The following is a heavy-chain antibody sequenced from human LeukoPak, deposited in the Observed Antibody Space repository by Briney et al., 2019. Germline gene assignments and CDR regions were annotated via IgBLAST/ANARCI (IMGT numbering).Heavy chain of an antibody. V-gene: IGHV4-39*01. CDR2: IYYSGST. Sequence: PSETLSLTCTVSGGSISSSSYYWGWIRHPPGKGLEWIGGIYYSGSTYYNPSLKSRVTISVDTSKNQFSLKLSSVTAADTAVYYCARLAYCGGDCYPTDYWGQGTLVTVSS. CDR1: GGSISSSSYY. D-gene: IGHD2-21*02. J-gene: IGHJ4*02. CDR3: ARLAYCGGDCYPTDY.